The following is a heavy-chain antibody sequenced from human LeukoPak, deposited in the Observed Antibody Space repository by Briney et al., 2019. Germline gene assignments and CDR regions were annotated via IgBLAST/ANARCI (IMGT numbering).Heavy chain of an antibody. D-gene: IGHD2-2*01. CDR2: IWYDGSNK. Sequence: PGGSLRLSCAASGFTFSSYGMHWVRQAPGKGLEWGAVIWYDGSNKYYADSVKGQFTISIDNSKNTLYLQMNSLRAEDTAVYYCAKEMVNCSSTSCYYYYYYMDVWGKGTTVTVSS. CDR1: GFTFSSYG. V-gene: IGHV3-33*06. CDR3: AKEMVNCSSTSCYYYYYYMDV. J-gene: IGHJ6*03.